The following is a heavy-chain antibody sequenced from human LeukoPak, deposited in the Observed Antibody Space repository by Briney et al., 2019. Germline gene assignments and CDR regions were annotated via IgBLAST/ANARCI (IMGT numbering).Heavy chain of an antibody. CDR3: ARAPYGSGNYYKGNWFDP. CDR1: GGSITSSSYY. D-gene: IGHD3-10*01. V-gene: IGHV4-39*07. CDR2: IYYSGST. J-gene: IGHJ5*02. Sequence: PSETLSLTCTVPGGSITSSSYYWGWIRQPPGKGLEWIGSIYYSGSTYYNPSLKSRVTISVDTSKNQFSLKLRSVTAADTAVYYCARAPYGSGNYYKGNWFDPWGQGTLVTVSS.